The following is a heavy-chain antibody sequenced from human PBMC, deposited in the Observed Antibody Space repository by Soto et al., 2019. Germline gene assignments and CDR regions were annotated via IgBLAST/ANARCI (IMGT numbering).Heavy chain of an antibody. Sequence: PGGSLRLSCAASGFTFSSYAMHWVRQAPGKGLEWVAVISYDGSNKYYADSVKGRFTISRDNSKNTLYLQMSSLRAEDTAVYYCARDRHVLRFLEWSLLGGGMDVWGQGTTVTVSS. D-gene: IGHD3-3*01. J-gene: IGHJ6*02. V-gene: IGHV3-30-3*01. CDR2: ISYDGSNK. CDR3: ARDRHVLRFLEWSLLGGGMDV. CDR1: GFTFSSYA.